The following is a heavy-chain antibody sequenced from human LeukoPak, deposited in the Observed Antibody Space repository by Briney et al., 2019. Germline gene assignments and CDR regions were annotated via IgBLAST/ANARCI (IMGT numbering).Heavy chain of an antibody. CDR3: ARDRLRFFPYYYGMDV. D-gene: IGHD3-3*01. V-gene: IGHV4-59*12. CDR2: IYYSGST. CDR1: GGSISSYY. J-gene: IGHJ6*02. Sequence: SETLSLTCTVSGGSISSYYWSWIRQPPGKGLEWIGYIYYSGSTNYNPSLKSRVTISVDTSKNQFSLKLSSVTAADTAVYYCARDRLRFFPYYYGMDVWGQGTTVTVSS.